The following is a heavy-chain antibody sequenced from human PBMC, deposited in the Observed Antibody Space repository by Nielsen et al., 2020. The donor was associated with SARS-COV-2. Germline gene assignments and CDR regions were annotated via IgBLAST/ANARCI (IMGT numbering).Heavy chain of an antibody. V-gene: IGHV6-1*01. Sequence: SQTLSLTCAISGDSVSSNSAAWNWIRQSPSRGLEWLGRTYYRSKWYNDYAVSVKSRITINPDTSKNQFSLQLSSVTPEDTAVYYCAKDGLVATIGYYYYGMDVWGQGTTVTVSS. CDR3: AKDGLVATIGYYYYGMDV. D-gene: IGHD5-12*01. J-gene: IGHJ6*02. CDR1: GDSVSSNSAA. CDR2: TYYRSKWYN.